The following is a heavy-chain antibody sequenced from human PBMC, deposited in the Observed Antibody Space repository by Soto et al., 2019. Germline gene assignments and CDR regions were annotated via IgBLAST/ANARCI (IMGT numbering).Heavy chain of an antibody. Sequence: GGSLRLSCAASGFTFSSYAMHWVRQAPGKGLEWVAVISYDGSNKYYADSVKGRFTISRDNSKNTLYLQMNSLRAEDTAVYYCARDWGRMTPAGYSYGEFDYWGQGTLVTVSS. CDR2: ISYDGSNK. D-gene: IGHD5-18*01. CDR1: GFTFSSYA. J-gene: IGHJ4*02. V-gene: IGHV3-30-3*01. CDR3: ARDWGRMTPAGYSYGEFDY.